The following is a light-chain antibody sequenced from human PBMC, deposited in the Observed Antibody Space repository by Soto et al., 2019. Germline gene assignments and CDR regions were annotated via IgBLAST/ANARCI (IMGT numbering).Light chain of an antibody. Sequence: QSALTQPASVSGSPGQSITISCTGTSSDVGGYNYVSWYQQHPGKAPKLMIYEVSNRPSEVSNRFSGSRSGNTASLTISGLQAEDEADYYCSSYTDSSNYVFGTGTKLTVL. V-gene: IGLV2-14*01. CDR3: SSYTDSSNYV. CDR2: EVS. CDR1: SSDVGGYNY. J-gene: IGLJ1*01.